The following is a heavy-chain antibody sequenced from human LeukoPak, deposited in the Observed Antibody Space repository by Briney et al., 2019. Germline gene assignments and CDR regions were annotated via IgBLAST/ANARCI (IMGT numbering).Heavy chain of an antibody. CDR1: GFTFSSYS. CDR2: ISSSSSTI. D-gene: IGHD4-17*01. J-gene: IGHJ4*02. Sequence: GGSLRLSCAASGFTFSSYSMNRVRQAPGKGLEWVSYISSSSSTIYYADSVKGRFTISRDNAKNSLYLQMNSLRAEDMALYYCAKDVYGDYGAHGGYFDYWGQGTLVTVSS. V-gene: IGHV3-48*01. CDR3: AKDVYGDYGAHGGYFDY.